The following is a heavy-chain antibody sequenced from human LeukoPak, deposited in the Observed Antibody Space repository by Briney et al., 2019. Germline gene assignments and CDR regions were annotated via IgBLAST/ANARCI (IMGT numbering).Heavy chain of an antibody. CDR1: GFTFSNYW. CDR2: INQYGNDK. V-gene: IGHV3-7*01. D-gene: IGHD3-22*01. Sequence: PGGSLRLSCAASGFTFSNYWMSWVRQAPGKGLEWVANINQYGNDKNYVDSVKGRFTISRDHAKNSLYLQINSLRAEDTAIYYCLREETIVVIRERLPRGQGTLVSV. J-gene: IGHJ4*02. CDR3: LREETIVVIRERLP.